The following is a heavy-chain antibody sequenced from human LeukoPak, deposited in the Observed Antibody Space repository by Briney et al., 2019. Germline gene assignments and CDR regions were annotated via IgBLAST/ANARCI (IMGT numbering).Heavy chain of an antibody. J-gene: IGHJ4*02. Sequence: SSETLSLTCAVYGGSFSGYYWSWIRQPPGKGLEWIGEINHSGSTNYNPSLKSRVTISVDTSKNLFSLKLSSVTAADTAVYYCASTGVVVVPAAPARAYGYWGQGTLVTVSS. CDR1: GGSFSGYY. CDR2: INHSGST. CDR3: ASTGVVVVPAAPARAYGY. V-gene: IGHV4-34*01. D-gene: IGHD2-2*01.